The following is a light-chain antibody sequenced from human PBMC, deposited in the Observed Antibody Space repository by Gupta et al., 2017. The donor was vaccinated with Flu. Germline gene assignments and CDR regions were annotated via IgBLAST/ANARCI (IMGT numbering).Light chain of an antibody. CDR3: QKRSNWPPYT. CDR1: QGVSTD. Sequence: EIVLTQSPATLSLSPGERATLFCRTSQGVSTDLAWYQHRAGQAPRLLIYDASNRATGIPARFSGSGSGTGFNLTIGGLEPEDFAVYNCQKRSNWPPYTFGQGTRLEIK. J-gene: IGKJ2*01. V-gene: IGKV3-11*01. CDR2: DAS.